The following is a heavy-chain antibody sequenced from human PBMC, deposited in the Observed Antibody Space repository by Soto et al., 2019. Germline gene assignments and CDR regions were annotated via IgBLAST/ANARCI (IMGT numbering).Heavy chain of an antibody. D-gene: IGHD3-16*01. V-gene: IGHV1-3*01. CDR1: GYTFTNYA. Sequence: QVQLVQSGAEVKKPGASVKISCKASGYTFTNYAMHWVRQAPGQRLEWMGWINAGNGNTKYSQKFQGRVTITRDTXXXXXXXXXXXXXXXXXXXXXXXXXXXXXXWGDYWGQGTLVTVSS. CDR3: XXXXXXXXWGDY. CDR2: INAGNGNT. J-gene: IGHJ4*02.